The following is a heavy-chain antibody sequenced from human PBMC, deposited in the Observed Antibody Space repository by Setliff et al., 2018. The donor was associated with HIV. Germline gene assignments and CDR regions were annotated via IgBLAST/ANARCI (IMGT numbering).Heavy chain of an antibody. J-gene: IGHJ6*03. CDR2: VIPIFGTA. CDR3: AKGGYYDSTGYYYYYLYYLDE. D-gene: IGHD3-22*01. CDR1: GDTFNSYA. V-gene: IGHV1-69*13. Sequence: SVKVSCKASGDTFNSYAISWVRQAPGQGLEWMGGVIPIFGTANYAQKFQGRVTITADESTGTAYMELSSLRSEDTAVYYCAKGGYYDSTGYYYYYLYYLDEWGKGTTVTVSS.